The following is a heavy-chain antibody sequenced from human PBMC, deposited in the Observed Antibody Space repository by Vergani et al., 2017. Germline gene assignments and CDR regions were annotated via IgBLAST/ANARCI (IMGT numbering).Heavy chain of an antibody. J-gene: IGHJ3*02. CDR3: AAVQGGLAFDI. V-gene: IGHV4-39*01. D-gene: IGHD3-16*01. Sequence: QLQLQESGPGLVKPSETLSLTCTVSGGSISSVSYYWGWIRQPPGKGLEWIGNIYYSGSTYYNPSLKSRVTISVDTSKNQFSLKMSSVTAADTAVYFCAAVQGGLAFDIWGQGTMVTVSS. CDR1: GGSISSVSYY. CDR2: IYYSGST.